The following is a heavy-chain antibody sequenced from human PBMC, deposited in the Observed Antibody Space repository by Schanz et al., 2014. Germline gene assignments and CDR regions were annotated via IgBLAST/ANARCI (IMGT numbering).Heavy chain of an antibody. Sequence: QVQLQESGPGLVKPSQTLSLTCTVSGGSVSSGGDYWSWIRQHPGKGLEWIGFISYSGSTYYNPSLKSRVTISVDKPKKQFSLKVTSMTAADTAVYYCAREPLSGYNWFDPWGQGSLVTVSS. CDR3: AREPLSGYNWFDP. CDR1: GGSVSSGGDY. J-gene: IGHJ5*02. D-gene: IGHD6-25*01. V-gene: IGHV4-31*03. CDR2: ISYSGST.